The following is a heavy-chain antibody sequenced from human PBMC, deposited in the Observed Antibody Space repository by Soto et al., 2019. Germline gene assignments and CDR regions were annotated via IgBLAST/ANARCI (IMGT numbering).Heavy chain of an antibody. Sequence: QVQLVESGGGLVKPGGSLRLSCAASGFTFSDYYLSWIRQAPGKGVEWVSYISSSGRPIYYAESVKGRFTISRDNAKNPLYGQMNSLRAEDTAVYYCARDKEGSSSSLYYCGMDVWGQGTTVTVSS. J-gene: IGHJ6*02. D-gene: IGHD6-6*01. CDR1: GFTFSDYY. CDR3: ARDKEGSSSSLYYCGMDV. CDR2: ISSSGRPI. V-gene: IGHV3-11*01.